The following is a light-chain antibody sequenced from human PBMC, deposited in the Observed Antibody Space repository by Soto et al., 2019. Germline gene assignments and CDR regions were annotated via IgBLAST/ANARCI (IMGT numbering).Light chain of an antibody. CDR3: QQRSNWPPVIT. J-gene: IGKJ5*01. CDR2: AAS. CDR1: QSISSY. Sequence: DIQMTQSPSSLSASVVDRVTITCRASQSISSYLNWYQQKPGKAPKLLIYAASSLQSGVPSRFSGSGSGTDFTLTISSLEPEDFAVYYCQQRSNWPPVITFGQGTRLEIK. V-gene: IGKV1-39*01.